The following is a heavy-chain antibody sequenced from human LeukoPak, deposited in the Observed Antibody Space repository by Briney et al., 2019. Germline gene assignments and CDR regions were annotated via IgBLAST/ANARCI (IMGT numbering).Heavy chain of an antibody. V-gene: IGHV3-7*03. J-gene: IGHJ4*02. D-gene: IGHD5-24*01. CDR3: ASLRRDGYNKQIDY. CDR1: GFTFSSYW. CDR2: IKQDGSEK. Sequence: PGGSLRLSCAASGFTFSSYWMSWVRQAPGKGLEWVANIKQDGSEKYYVDSVKGRFTISRDNAKNSLYLQMNSLRAEDTAVYYCASLRRDGYNKQIDYWGQGTLVTVSS.